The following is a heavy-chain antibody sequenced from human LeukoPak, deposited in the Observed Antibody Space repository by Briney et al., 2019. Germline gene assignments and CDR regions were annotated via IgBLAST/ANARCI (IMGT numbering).Heavy chain of an antibody. D-gene: IGHD6-6*01. V-gene: IGHV4-59*08. J-gene: IGHJ4*02. CDR2: VYYTGST. Sequence: SETLSLTCTVSGGSITSYHYSWIRQPPGKGLEWIGYVYYTGSTNYNPSLKSRVTMFEDKSKNQFSLRLYSVTVADTAVYYCARHFAYSSSSYFDYWGQGSLVTVSS. CDR1: GGSITSYH. CDR3: ARHFAYSSSSYFDY.